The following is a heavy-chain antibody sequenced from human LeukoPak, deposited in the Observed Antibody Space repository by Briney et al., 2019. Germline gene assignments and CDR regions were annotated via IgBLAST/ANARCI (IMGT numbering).Heavy chain of an antibody. CDR1: GFTFSSYG. J-gene: IGHJ4*02. Sequence: GGSLRLSCVDSGFTFSSYGMHWVRQAPGKGLEWVAVISYDGSNKYYADSVKGRFTISRDNSKNTLYLQMKSLRAEDTAVYYCAKGVVAAGDYWGQATLVTVSS. CDR2: ISYDGSNK. D-gene: IGHD6-25*01. V-gene: IGHV3-30*18. CDR3: AKGVVAAGDY.